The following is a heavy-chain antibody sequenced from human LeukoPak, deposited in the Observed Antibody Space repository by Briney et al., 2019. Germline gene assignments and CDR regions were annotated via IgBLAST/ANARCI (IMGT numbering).Heavy chain of an antibody. J-gene: IGHJ4*02. CDR2: ISAYNGNT. Sequence: GASVKVSCKASGYTFTSYGISWVRQAPGQGLEWIGWISAYNGNTNYAQKLQGRVTMTTDTSTSTAYMELRSLRSDDTAVYYCARIEYYYDSSGYMLYYFDYWGQGTLVTVSS. V-gene: IGHV1-18*01. D-gene: IGHD3-22*01. CDR3: ARIEYYYDSSGYMLYYFDY. CDR1: GYTFTSYG.